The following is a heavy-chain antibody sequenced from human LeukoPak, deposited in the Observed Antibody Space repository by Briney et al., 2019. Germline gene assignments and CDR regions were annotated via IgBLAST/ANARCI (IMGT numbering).Heavy chain of an antibody. CDR3: ARGPARLDP. J-gene: IGHJ5*02. CDR1: GDSISSSPYY. CDR2: IHYSGST. V-gene: IGHV4-39*07. Sequence: SETLSLTCTVSGDSISSSPYYWGWIRQPPGKGLEWIGGIHYSGSTYYNPSLKTRVSISVDTSKNQFSLKLTSVTAADTAVYYCARGPARLDPWGQGTLVTVSS.